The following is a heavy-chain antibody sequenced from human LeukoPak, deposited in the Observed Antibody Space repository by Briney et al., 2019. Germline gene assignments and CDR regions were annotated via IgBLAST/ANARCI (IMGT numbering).Heavy chain of an antibody. CDR2: INPNSGGT. CDR1: GYTFTGYY. J-gene: IGHJ5*02. Sequence: GASVKVSCKASGYTFTGYYMHWVRQAPGQGLEWMGWINPNSGGTNYAQKFQGRVTMTRDTSISTAYMELSRLRSDDTAVYYCARVEIAAAAGDWFDPWGQGTLVTVSS. V-gene: IGHV1-2*02. D-gene: IGHD6-13*01. CDR3: ARVEIAAAAGDWFDP.